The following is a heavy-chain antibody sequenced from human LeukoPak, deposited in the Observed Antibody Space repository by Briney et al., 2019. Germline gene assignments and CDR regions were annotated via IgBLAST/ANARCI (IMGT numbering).Heavy chain of an antibody. D-gene: IGHD6-19*01. CDR3: ARSLSPDSSGWPYYFAY. V-gene: IGHV3-23*01. J-gene: IGHJ4*02. CDR1: GFTFSSYA. Sequence: PGGSLRLSCAASGFTFSSYAMSWVRQAPGKGLEWVSAISGSGGSTYYADSVKGRFTISRDNSKNTLYLQMNSLRAEDTAVYYCARSLSPDSSGWPYYFAYWGQGILVTVSS. CDR2: ISGSGGST.